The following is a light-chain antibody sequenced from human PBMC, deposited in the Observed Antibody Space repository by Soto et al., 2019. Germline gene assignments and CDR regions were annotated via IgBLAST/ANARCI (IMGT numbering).Light chain of an antibody. CDR1: KLGDKY. Sequence: SYELTQPPSVSVSPGQTASITCSGDKLGDKYACWYQQKSGQSPVLVIYQDSKRPSGIPERFSGSNSGNTATLTISGTQAMDEADYYCQAWDSSTEVFGTGTKLTVL. CDR2: QDS. CDR3: QAWDSSTEV. V-gene: IGLV3-1*01. J-gene: IGLJ1*01.